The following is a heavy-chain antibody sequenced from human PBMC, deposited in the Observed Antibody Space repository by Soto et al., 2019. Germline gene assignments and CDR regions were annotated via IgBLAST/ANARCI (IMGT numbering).Heavy chain of an antibody. D-gene: IGHD1-20*01. Sequence: EVQLVESGGGLVKPGGSLRLSCAASGFTFSSYSMNWVRQAPGKGLEWVSSISSSSSYIYYADSVKGRFTVSRDNAKNSLYLQMNSLRAEDTAVYYCASHGMDAFDIWGQGTMVTVSS. CDR3: ASHGMDAFDI. J-gene: IGHJ3*02. V-gene: IGHV3-21*01. CDR1: GFTFSSYS. CDR2: ISSSSSYI.